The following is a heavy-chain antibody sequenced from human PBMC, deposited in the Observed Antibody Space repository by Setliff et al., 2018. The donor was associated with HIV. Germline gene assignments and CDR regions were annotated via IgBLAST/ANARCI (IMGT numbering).Heavy chain of an antibody. CDR1: RFTFNDYW. J-gene: IGHJ4*02. CDR3: AKFFGGYGDYMGFDY. D-gene: IGHD4-17*01. V-gene: IGHV3-7*01. Sequence: GGSLRLSCAASRFTFNDYWMLWVRQAPGKGLEWVANIDQNGSEKNYVDSVKGRFTISRDNAKNPMYLQMNSLRAEDTAIYYCAKFFGGYGDYMGFDYWGQGTLVTVSS. CDR2: IDQNGSEK.